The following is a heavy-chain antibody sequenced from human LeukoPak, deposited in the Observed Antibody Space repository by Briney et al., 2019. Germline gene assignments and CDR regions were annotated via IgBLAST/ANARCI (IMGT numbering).Heavy chain of an antibody. CDR1: GGTFSSYA. V-gene: IGHV1-69*01. D-gene: IGHD4-23*01. Sequence: SVKVSCKASGGTFSSYAISWVRQAPGQGLEWMGGIIPIFGTANCAQKFQGRVTITADESTSTAYMELSSLRSEDTAVYYCARVYYGGNSRVYGMDVWGQGTTVTVSS. J-gene: IGHJ6*02. CDR2: IIPIFGTA. CDR3: ARVYYGGNSRVYGMDV.